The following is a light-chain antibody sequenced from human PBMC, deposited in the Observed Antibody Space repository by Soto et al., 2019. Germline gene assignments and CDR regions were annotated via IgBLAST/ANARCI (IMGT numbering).Light chain of an antibody. V-gene: IGLV2-14*01. Sequence: QSALTQPASVSGSPGQSITISCTGTSSDVGGYNYVSWYQQHPGKAPKLMIYGVSNRPSGVSNRFSGSKSGNTASLTISGLQAEDEADYYCSSYASSSSLRVFSGGTKLTVL. CDR3: SSYASSSSLRV. J-gene: IGLJ3*02. CDR2: GVS. CDR1: SSDVGGYNY.